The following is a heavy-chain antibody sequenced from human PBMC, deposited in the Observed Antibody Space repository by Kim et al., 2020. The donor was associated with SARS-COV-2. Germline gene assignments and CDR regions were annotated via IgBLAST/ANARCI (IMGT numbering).Heavy chain of an antibody. Sequence: SQTLSLTCTVSGGSISSGGYYWSWIRQHPGKGLEWIGYIYYSGSTYYNPSLKSRVTISVDTSKNQFSLKLSSVTAADTAVYYCARGLRDYVWGSQPFDYWGQGTLVTVSS. J-gene: IGHJ4*02. V-gene: IGHV4-31*03. CDR1: GGSISSGGYY. CDR2: IYYSGST. D-gene: IGHD3-16*01. CDR3: ARGLRDYVWGSQPFDY.